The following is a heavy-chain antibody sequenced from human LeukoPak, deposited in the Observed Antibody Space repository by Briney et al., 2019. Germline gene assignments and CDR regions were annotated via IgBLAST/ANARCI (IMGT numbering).Heavy chain of an antibody. V-gene: IGHV3-21*01. Sequence: GRSLRLSCAASGFTFSSSGMNWVRQAPGKGLEWVSSISSSSDYIYYADLVKGRFTISRDNAKNSLYLQMNSLRAEDTAVYYCASSLTMIRGVLYYFDYWSQGTRVTVSS. J-gene: IGHJ4*02. CDR1: GFTFSSSG. CDR2: ISSSSDYI. CDR3: ASSLTMIRGVLYYFDY. D-gene: IGHD3-10*01.